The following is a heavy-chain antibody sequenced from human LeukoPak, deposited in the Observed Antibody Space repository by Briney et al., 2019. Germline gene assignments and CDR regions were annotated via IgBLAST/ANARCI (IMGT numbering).Heavy chain of an antibody. V-gene: IGHV1-2*02. D-gene: IGHD3-22*01. CDR1: GYTFTDYY. CDR3: ARSPGSSSYWGPFDV. J-gene: IGHJ4*02. CDR2: IDPKSGAT. Sequence: GASVKVSCKASGYTFTDYYIHWLPQAPGRGPEWLGWIDPKSGATYYAEKFQGRVTMTGDTSIDTAYMQHNSVTSDDTAVYYCARSPGSSSYWGPFDVWGQGALVTVSS.